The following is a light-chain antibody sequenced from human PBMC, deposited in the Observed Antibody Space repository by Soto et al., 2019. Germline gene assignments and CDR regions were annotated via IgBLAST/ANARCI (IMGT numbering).Light chain of an antibody. Sequence: QSVLTQPASVSGSPGQSITISCTGTSSDIGAYNFVSWYQQHPGKAPKLTLYDVNIRPSGVSNRFSGSKSGNTASLTISGLQAEDEADYYCTSWTTSTTRIFGGGTKVTVL. CDR1: SSDIGAYNF. CDR3: TSWTTSTTRI. J-gene: IGLJ2*01. V-gene: IGLV2-14*03. CDR2: DVN.